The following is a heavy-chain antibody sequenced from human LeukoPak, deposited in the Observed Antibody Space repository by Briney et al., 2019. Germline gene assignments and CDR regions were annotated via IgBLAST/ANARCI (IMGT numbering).Heavy chain of an antibody. CDR2: IWYDGSNK. CDR3: ARAERGGSSGYYYPGNY. V-gene: IGHV3-33*01. Sequence: GGSLRLSCAASGFTFSSYGMHWVRQAPGKGLEWVAVIWYDGSNKYYADSVKGRFTISRDNSKNTLYLQMNSLRAEDTAVYYCARAERGGSSGYYYPGNYWGQGTLVTVSS. J-gene: IGHJ4*02. D-gene: IGHD3-22*01. CDR1: GFTFSSYG.